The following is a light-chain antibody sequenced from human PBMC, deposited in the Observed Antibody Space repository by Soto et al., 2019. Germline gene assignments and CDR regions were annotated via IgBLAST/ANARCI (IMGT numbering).Light chain of an antibody. Sequence: QSALTQPPSASGSPGQSVTISCTGTSSDVGGYNYVSWYQQHPGKAPKLMIYEVSKRPSGVPDRFSGSKSGNTASLTVSGLQPEDEADYYCSSYAGRNKSVFVTGTKVTVL. J-gene: IGLJ1*01. V-gene: IGLV2-8*01. CDR3: SSYAGRNKSV. CDR2: EVS. CDR1: SSDVGGYNY.